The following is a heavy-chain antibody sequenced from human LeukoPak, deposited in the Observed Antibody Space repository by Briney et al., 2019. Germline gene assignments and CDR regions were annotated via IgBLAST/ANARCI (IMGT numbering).Heavy chain of an antibody. CDR2: ISSSSSYI. Sequence: PGGSLRLSCAASGFTFSSYSMNWVRQAPGKGLEWVSSISSSSSYIYYADSVKGRFTISRDNAKNSLYLQMNSLRAEDTAVYYCARAALTGSDTYFDYWGQGTLVTVSS. CDR1: GFTFSSYS. V-gene: IGHV3-21*01. J-gene: IGHJ4*02. CDR3: ARAALTGSDTYFDY. D-gene: IGHD3-9*01.